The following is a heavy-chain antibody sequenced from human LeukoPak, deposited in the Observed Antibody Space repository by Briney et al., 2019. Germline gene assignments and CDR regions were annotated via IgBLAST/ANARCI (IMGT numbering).Heavy chain of an antibody. Sequence: GGSLRLSCAASGFSFSRRAMTWVRQAPGKGLEWISHISGGSDIIEYADSVRGRFTISRDNGRGSLYLQMNSLRVEDTAVYYCARYGSGRNYIDPFDFWGQGTLVAVSS. CDR1: GFSFSRRA. D-gene: IGHD3-10*01. CDR3: ARYGSGRNYIDPFDF. V-gene: IGHV3-48*01. CDR2: ISGGSDII. J-gene: IGHJ4*02.